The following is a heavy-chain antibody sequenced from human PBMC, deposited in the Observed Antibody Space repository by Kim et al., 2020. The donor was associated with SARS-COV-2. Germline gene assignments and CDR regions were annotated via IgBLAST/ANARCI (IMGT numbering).Heavy chain of an antibody. CDR1: GFTFSTYY. D-gene: IGHD6-13*01. J-gene: IGHJ2*01. V-gene: IGHV3-13*04. CDR3: ARGVAATGTFSYWYFDL. Sequence: GGSLRLSCAASGFTFSTYYMHWVRQVKGKGRECVAAIGAAGEAYSQGPVKGRFTISRENAENSLYLQMHSLRAGDTAVYYCARGVAATGTFSYWYFDLWGRGTLVTVSS. CDR2: IGAAGEA.